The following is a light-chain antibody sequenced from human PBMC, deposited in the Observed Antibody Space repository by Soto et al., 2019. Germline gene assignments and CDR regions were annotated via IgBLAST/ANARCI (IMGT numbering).Light chain of an antibody. Sequence: EIVLTQSPATLSLSPGERATLSCRASQSVSSYLAWYQQKPGQAPRLLIYDASNRATGIPARFSGSGSGTDLSLTISSLEPEDLAVYYCQQRSNWPLTFGGGTKVEIK. V-gene: IGKV3-11*01. CDR3: QQRSNWPLT. J-gene: IGKJ4*01. CDR1: QSVSSY. CDR2: DAS.